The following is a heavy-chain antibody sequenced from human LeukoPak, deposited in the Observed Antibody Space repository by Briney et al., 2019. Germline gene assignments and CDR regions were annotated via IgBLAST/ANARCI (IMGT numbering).Heavy chain of an antibody. J-gene: IGHJ4*02. CDR1: GGTFSSYA. CDR2: IIPIFGTA. CDR3: ARLIVGAYHFDY. Sequence: SVKVSCKASGGTFSSYAISWVRQAPGQGLEWMGGIIPIFGTANYAQKFQGRVTITTDESTSTPYMELSSLRSEDTAVYYCARLIVGAYHFDYWGQGTLVTVSS. V-gene: IGHV1-69*05. D-gene: IGHD1-26*01.